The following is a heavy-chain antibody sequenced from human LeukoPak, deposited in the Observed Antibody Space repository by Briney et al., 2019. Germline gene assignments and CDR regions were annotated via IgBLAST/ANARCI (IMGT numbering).Heavy chain of an antibody. Sequence: ASVKVSCKASGGTFSSYAISWVRQAPGQGLEWMGRIIPILGIANYAQKFQGRVTITADKSTSTAYMELSSLRSEDTAVYYCAKGCSTSCYSDFDYWGRGTLVTVSS. CDR3: AKGCSTSCYSDFDY. D-gene: IGHD2-2*01. J-gene: IGHJ4*02. V-gene: IGHV1-69*04. CDR1: GGTFSSYA. CDR2: IIPILGIA.